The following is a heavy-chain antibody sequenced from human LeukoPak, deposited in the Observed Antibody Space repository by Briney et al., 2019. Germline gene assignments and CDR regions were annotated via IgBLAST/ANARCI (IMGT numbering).Heavy chain of an antibody. CDR3: ARWSIVPAAGFDY. Sequence: GASVKVSCKASGYAFTSYYMHWVRQAPGQGLEWMGIINPSGGSTSYAQKFQGRVTMTRDMSTSTVYMELSSLRSEDTAVYYCARWSIVPAAGFDYWGQGTLVTVSS. D-gene: IGHD2-2*01. CDR2: INPSGGST. J-gene: IGHJ4*02. V-gene: IGHV1-46*01. CDR1: GYAFTSYY.